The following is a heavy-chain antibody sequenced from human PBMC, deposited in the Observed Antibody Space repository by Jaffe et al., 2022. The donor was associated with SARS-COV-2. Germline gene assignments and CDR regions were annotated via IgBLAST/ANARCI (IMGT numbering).Heavy chain of an antibody. CDR2: IKQDGSEK. Sequence: EVQLVESGGGLVQPGGSLRLSCAASGFSFSSYWMSWVRQAPGKGPEWVANIKQDGSEKYYVDSVKGRFTISRDNAINSLYLQMNSLRGEDTAVYYCARATKTDSSGWFGSFDYWGQGTLVTVSS. CDR3: ARATKTDSSGWFGSFDY. CDR1: GFSFSSYW. D-gene: IGHD6-19*01. J-gene: IGHJ4*02. V-gene: IGHV3-7*01.